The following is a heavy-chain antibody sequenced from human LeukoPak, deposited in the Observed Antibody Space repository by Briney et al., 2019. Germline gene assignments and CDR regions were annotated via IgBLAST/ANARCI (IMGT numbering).Heavy chain of an antibody. V-gene: IGHV4-39*07. J-gene: IGHJ4*02. D-gene: IGHD3-22*01. CDR3: ARQLYYYDSSGYYFAFDY. Sequence: SETLSLTCTVSGGSISSSSYYWGWIRQPPGKGLEWIGSIYYSGSTYYNPSLKSRVTISVDKSKNQFSLKLSSVTAADTAVYYCARQLYYYDSSGYYFAFDYWGQGTLVTVSS. CDR1: GGSISSSSYY. CDR2: IYYSGST.